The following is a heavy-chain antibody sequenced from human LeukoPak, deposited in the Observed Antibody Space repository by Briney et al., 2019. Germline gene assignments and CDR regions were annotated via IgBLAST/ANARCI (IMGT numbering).Heavy chain of an antibody. V-gene: IGHV4-4*07. D-gene: IGHD6-13*01. CDR3: ARVVGSSWYEREDDAFDI. CDR1: GGSISSYY. Sequence: SETLSLTCTVSGGSISSYYWSWIRQPAGKGLEWIGRIYTSGSTNYNPSLKSRVTMSVDTSKNQFSLKLSSVTAADTAVYYCARVVGSSWYEREDDAFDIWAKGQWSPSLQ. J-gene: IGHJ3*02. CDR2: IYTSGST.